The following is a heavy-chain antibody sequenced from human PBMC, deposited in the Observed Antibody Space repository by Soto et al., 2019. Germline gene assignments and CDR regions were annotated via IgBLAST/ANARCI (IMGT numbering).Heavy chain of an antibody. CDR3: ARADPDASVGY. V-gene: IGHV4-59*11. Sequence: SETLSLTCTVSGGSMSSHYWTWLRQPPGKGLEWIGYISYSGSTYYNPPLKSRATISADTSRNQFSLKLSSVIAADTAVYYCARADPDASVGYWGQGTLVTVSS. CDR2: ISYSGST. J-gene: IGHJ4*02. D-gene: IGHD3-16*01. CDR1: GGSMSSHY.